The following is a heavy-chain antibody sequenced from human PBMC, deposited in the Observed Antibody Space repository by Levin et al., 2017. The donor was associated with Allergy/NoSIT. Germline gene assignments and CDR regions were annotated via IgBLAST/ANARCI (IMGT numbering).Heavy chain of an antibody. Sequence: QAGGSLRLSCAASGFTVSSNYMSWVRQAPGKGLEWVSVIYSGGSTYYADSVKGRFTISRDNSKNTLYLQMNSLRAEDTAVYYCTVEGSYRALDYWGQGTLVTVSS. CDR3: TVEGSYRALDY. V-gene: IGHV3-66*01. J-gene: IGHJ4*02. D-gene: IGHD1-26*01. CDR1: GFTVSSNY. CDR2: IYSGGST.